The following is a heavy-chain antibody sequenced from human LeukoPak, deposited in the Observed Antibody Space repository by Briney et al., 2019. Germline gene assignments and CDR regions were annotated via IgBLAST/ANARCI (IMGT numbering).Heavy chain of an antibody. CDR1: GGSISSYY. V-gene: IGHV4-59*08. CDR3: ARHPLYSSSWNQGRDYFDY. J-gene: IGHJ4*02. D-gene: IGHD6-13*01. Sequence: PSETLSLTCTVSGGSISSYYWSWIRQPPGKGLEWIGYIYYSGSTNYNPSLKSRVTISVDTSKNQFSLKLSSVTAADTAVHYCARHPLYSSSWNQGRDYFDYWGQGTLVTVSS. CDR2: IYYSGST.